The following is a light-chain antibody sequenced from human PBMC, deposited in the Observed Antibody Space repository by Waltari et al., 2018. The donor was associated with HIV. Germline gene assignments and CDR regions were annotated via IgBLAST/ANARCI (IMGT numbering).Light chain of an antibody. Sequence: SYELTQPPSVSVSPGQTARVTCSGDALPTRYAAWQQQRPGQAPVLLIFRDTERPSGIPERFSSSSSGTTVTLTIRAVQAEDEADYYCQSTDSSGVYWVFGGGTTLTVL. CDR3: QSTDSSGVYWV. CDR2: RDT. V-gene: IGLV3-25*03. J-gene: IGLJ3*02. CDR1: ALPTRY.